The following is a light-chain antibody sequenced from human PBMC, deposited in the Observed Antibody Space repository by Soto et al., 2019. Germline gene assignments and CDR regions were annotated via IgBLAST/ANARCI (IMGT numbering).Light chain of an antibody. V-gene: IGLV3-25*03. J-gene: IGLJ2*01. CDR3: QSTDSSGTYVV. CDR2: KDS. CDR1: ALQKQY. Sequence: SYELTQPPSVSVSPGQTARVTCSGDALQKQYAYWYQQKPGQAPVMVIYKDSERPSGIPERISGSSSGTTVTLTISGVPAEDEADYYCQSTDSSGTYVVFGGGTKLTVL.